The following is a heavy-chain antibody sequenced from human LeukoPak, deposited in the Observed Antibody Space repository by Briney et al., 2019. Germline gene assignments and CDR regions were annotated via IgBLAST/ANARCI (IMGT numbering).Heavy chain of an antibody. Sequence: SVKVSCKASGGTFSSYAISWVRQARGQGVEWMGGIIPIFGTANYAQKFQGRVTINTDESTSTAYMELSSLRSEDTAVYYCARSKEKGRDGYNYLDYWGQGTLVTVSS. CDR2: IIPIFGTA. CDR3: ARSKEKGRDGYNYLDY. CDR1: GGTFSSYA. D-gene: IGHD5-24*01. V-gene: IGHV1-69*05. J-gene: IGHJ4*02.